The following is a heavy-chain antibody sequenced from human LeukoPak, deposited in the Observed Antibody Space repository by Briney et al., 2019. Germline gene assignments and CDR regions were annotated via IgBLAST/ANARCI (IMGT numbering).Heavy chain of an antibody. CDR1: GFTVSSNY. Sequence: GGSLRLSCAASGFTVSSNYMSWVRQAPGKGLEWVSVIYSGGSTYYADSVKGRFTISSDNSKNTLYLQMNSLRAEDTAVYYCARAVWSYYFDYWGQGTLVTVSS. D-gene: IGHD2-8*02. CDR3: ARAVWSYYFDY. CDR2: IYSGGST. V-gene: IGHV3-53*01. J-gene: IGHJ4*02.